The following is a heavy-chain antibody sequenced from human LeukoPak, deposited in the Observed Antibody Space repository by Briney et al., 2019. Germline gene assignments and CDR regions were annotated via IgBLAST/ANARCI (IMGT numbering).Heavy chain of an antibody. Sequence: PSETLSLTCTVSGGSISSGSYYWGWIRQPPGKGLEWIGSMYYSGSTYNNPSLKSPVTVSVDTSNNQFSLKLSSVTVADTAVYYCARLTLLYYYDSSGYYYFDYWGQGTLVTVSS. D-gene: IGHD3-22*01. CDR3: ARLTLLYYYDSSGYYYFDY. CDR1: GGSISSGSYY. CDR2: MYYSGST. V-gene: IGHV4-39*01. J-gene: IGHJ4*02.